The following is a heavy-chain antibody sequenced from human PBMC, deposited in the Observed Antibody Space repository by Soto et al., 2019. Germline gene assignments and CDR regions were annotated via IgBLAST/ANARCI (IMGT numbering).Heavy chain of an antibody. CDR3: AKDHYGSAIYGMDV. J-gene: IGHJ6*02. D-gene: IGHD3-10*01. CDR2: IAWKSDII. V-gene: IGHV3-9*01. CDR1: GFSFEDSA. Sequence: EVQLVASGGVLVQPGRSLRLSCAASGFSFEDSAMHWVRPAPAKGREWVSGIAWKSDIIGYADSVKGRFTISRDNGKISLYLQMNSLRPEATALYYCAKDHYGSAIYGMDVWGQGTTVTVSS.